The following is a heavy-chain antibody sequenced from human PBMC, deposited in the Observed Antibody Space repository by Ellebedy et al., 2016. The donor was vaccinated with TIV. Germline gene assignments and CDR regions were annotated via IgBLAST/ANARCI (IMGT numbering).Heavy chain of an antibody. Sequence: GESLKISCAASGFTFSSYSMNSVRQAPGKGLEWVSGMHGSGRGISYSESVKGRFIISRDNSKNILYLQMNSLRAEDTAIYYCAKDQVAGDGRWVFDSWGQGTVVTVSS. V-gene: IGHV3-23*01. CDR1: GFTFSSYS. D-gene: IGHD5-24*01. CDR3: AKDQVAGDGRWVFDS. CDR2: MHGSGRGI. J-gene: IGHJ3*01.